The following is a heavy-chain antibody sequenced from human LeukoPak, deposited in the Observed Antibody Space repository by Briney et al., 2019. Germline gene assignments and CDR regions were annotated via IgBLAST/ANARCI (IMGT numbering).Heavy chain of an antibody. J-gene: IGHJ4*02. D-gene: IGHD3-9*01. CDR2: IYYSGST. CDR3: ARADISTGYFDY. V-gene: IGHV4-39*07. CDR1: GGSISSSSYY. Sequence: PSETLSLTCTVSGGSISSSSYYWGCIRQPPGKGLEWIGSIYYSGSTYYNPSLKSRVTISVDTSKNQFSLKLSSVTAADTAVYYCARADISTGYFDYWGQGTLVTVSS.